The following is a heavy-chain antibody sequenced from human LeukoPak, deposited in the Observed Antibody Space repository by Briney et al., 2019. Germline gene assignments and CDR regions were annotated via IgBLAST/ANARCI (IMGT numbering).Heavy chain of an antibody. CDR2: INSDGSST. V-gene: IGHV3-74*01. CDR3: ARSEQQRAMGY. D-gene: IGHD6-25*01. CDR1: GFTFSSYW. Sequence: GGSLRLSCAASGFTFSSYWMYWVRQAPGKGLVWVSRINSDGSSTSYADSVKGRFTTSRDNAKNTLYLQMNSLRAEDTAVYYCARSEQQRAMGYWGQGTLVTVSS. J-gene: IGHJ4*02.